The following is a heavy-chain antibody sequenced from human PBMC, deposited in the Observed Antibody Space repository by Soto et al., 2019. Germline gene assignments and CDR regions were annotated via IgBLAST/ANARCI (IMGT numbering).Heavy chain of an antibody. CDR2: IYHSGST. V-gene: IGHV4-30-2*01. D-gene: IGHD4-17*01. CDR1: GGSISSGGYS. CDR3: ASMSPTVCPAFDI. J-gene: IGHJ3*02. Sequence: QLQLQESGSGLVKPSQTLSLTCAVSGGSISSGGYSWSWIRQPPGKGLEWIGYIYHSGSTYYNPSLKSRVTISVDRSKHQFSLKRSSVTAADTAVYYCASMSPTVCPAFDIWGQGTMVTVSS.